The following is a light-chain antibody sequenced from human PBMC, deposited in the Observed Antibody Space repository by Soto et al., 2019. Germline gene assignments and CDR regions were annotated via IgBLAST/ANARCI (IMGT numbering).Light chain of an antibody. CDR1: PSFSTS. CDR3: QQRSNWPWT. CDR2: DAS. J-gene: IGKJ1*01. Sequence: EIVLTQSPAPLSLSPGERATLSCRASPSFSTSLAWYQQKPGQAPRLLIYDASNRATGIPARFSGSGSGTDFRLNVSSLEPEDFALYYCQQRSNWPWTFGKGTKVEIK. V-gene: IGKV3-11*01.